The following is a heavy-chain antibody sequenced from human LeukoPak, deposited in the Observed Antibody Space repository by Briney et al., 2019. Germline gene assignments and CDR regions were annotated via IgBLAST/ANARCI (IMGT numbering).Heavy chain of an antibody. J-gene: IGHJ3*02. CDR1: GYTFTGHY. CDR3: ARTSYGDYYGWQDAFDI. D-gene: IGHD4-17*01. V-gene: IGHV1-2*02. CDR2: INPNSDGT. Sequence: GASVKVSCKASGYTFTGHYIHWVRQAPGQGLEWMGWINPNSDGTNYAQKFPGRVTMTRDTSISTAYMELSRLRSDDTAVYYCARTSYGDYYGWQDAFDIWGQGTMVTVSS.